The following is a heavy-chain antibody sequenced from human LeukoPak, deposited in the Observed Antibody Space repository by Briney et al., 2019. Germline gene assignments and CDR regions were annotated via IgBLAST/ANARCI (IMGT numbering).Heavy chain of an antibody. CDR1: GFTFSSYS. CDR2: ISSSSSYI. D-gene: IGHD3-3*01. J-gene: IGHJ3*02. V-gene: IGHV3-21*01. Sequence: PGGSLRLSCAASGFTFSSYSMNWVRQAPGKGLEWVSSISSSSSYIYYADSVKGRFTISRDNAKNSLYLQMNSLRAGDTAVYYCARGPYYDFWSGPAHDAFDIWGQGTMVTVSS. CDR3: ARGPYYDFWSGPAHDAFDI.